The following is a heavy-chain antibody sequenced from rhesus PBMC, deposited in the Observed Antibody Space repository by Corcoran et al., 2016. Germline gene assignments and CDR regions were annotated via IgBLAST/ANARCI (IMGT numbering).Heavy chain of an antibody. V-gene: IGHV1-156*01. D-gene: IGHD2-39*01. Sequence: EVQLVQSGAEVKKPGASVKVSCTVSGFPFTALSMPCVRPAPGKGLEWMGGVDPGYGKKIHAEKFQGRVTRTEDTSTDTAYMELSSLRSEDTAVYYCARARGLYNSLDVWGRGVLVTVSS. J-gene: IGHJ5-2*02. CDR1: GFPFTALS. CDR3: ARARGLYNSLDV. CDR2: VDPGYGKK.